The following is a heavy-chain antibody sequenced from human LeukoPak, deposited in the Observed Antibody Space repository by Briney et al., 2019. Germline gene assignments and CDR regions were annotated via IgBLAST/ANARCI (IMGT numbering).Heavy chain of an antibody. D-gene: IGHD1-26*01. V-gene: IGHV3-21*01. CDR3: ARERRSGSYCGY. CDR2: ISSSSSYI. Sequence: KTGGSLRLSCAASGFTFSSYSMNWVRQAPGKGLEWVSSISSSSSYIYYADSVKGRFTISRDNAKNSLYLQMNSLRAEDTAVYYCARERRSGSYCGYWGQGTLVTVSS. J-gene: IGHJ4*02. CDR1: GFTFSSYS.